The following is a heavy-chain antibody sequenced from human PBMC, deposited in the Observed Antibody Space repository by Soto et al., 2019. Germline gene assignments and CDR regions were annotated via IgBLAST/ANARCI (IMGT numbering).Heavy chain of an antibody. Sequence: EVQLVESGGGLVQPGGSLRLSCAASGFTFSSYWMHWVRQSPGKGLVWVSRINSDGSSTSYADSVKGRFTISRDNAKNTLYLQMNSLSAEDTGVYYCARPPVAALCPTADYYYYYYRDVWGKGTTVTVSS. J-gene: IGHJ6*03. CDR2: INSDGSST. D-gene: IGHD2-15*01. CDR3: ARPPVAALCPTADYYYYYYRDV. V-gene: IGHV3-74*01. CDR1: GFTFSSYW.